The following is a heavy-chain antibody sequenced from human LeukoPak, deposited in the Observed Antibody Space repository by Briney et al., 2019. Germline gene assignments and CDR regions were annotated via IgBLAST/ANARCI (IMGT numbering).Heavy chain of an antibody. CDR1: GFTFSSYS. CDR2: ISSSSSTI. CDR3: ARDSRGELYSDAFDI. D-gene: IGHD3-16*01. J-gene: IGHJ3*02. Sequence: GGSLRLSCAASGFTFSSYSMNWVRQAPGKGLEWVSYISSSSSTIYYADSVKGRFTISRDNAKNSLYLQMNSLRAEDTAVYYCARDSRGELYSDAFDIRGQGTMVTVSS. V-gene: IGHV3-48*04.